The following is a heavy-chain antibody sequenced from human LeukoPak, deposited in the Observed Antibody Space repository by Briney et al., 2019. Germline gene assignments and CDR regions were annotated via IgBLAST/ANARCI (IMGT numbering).Heavy chain of an antibody. Sequence: ASVKVSCKASGYTFTGYYMHWVRQAPGQGLEWMGWINPSSGGTNYAQKFQGRVTMTRDTSISTAYMELSRLRSDDTAVYYCARIRGSSTEYGYWGQGTLVTVSS. CDR2: INPSSGGT. V-gene: IGHV1-2*02. D-gene: IGHD2/OR15-2a*01. CDR1: GYTFTGYY. CDR3: ARIRGSSTEYGY. J-gene: IGHJ4*02.